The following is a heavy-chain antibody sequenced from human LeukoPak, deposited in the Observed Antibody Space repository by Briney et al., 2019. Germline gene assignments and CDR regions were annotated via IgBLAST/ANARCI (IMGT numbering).Heavy chain of an antibody. CDR1: GFTFSSYG. V-gene: IGHV3-23*01. D-gene: IGHD1-26*01. Sequence: GGSLRLSCAASGFTFSSYGMSWVRQAPGKGLEWVSAISGSGGSTYYADSVKGRFTISRDNSKNTLYLQMNSLRAEDTAVYYCAKVGRIVGANFDYWGQGTLVTVSS. J-gene: IGHJ4*02. CDR2: ISGSGGST. CDR3: AKVGRIVGANFDY.